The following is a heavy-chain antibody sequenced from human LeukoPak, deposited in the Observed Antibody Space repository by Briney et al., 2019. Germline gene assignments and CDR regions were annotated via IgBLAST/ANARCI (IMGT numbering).Heavy chain of an antibody. CDR3: AKVDDYYDSSGYYGY. D-gene: IGHD3-22*01. V-gene: IGHV3-23*01. Sequence: GGSLRLSCAASGFTFSSYAMSWVRPAPGKGLEWVSAISGSGGSTYYADSVKGRFTISRDNSKNTLYLQMNSLRAEDTAVYYCAKVDDYYDSSGYYGYWGQGTLVTVSS. CDR1: GFTFSSYA. CDR2: ISGSGGST. J-gene: IGHJ4*02.